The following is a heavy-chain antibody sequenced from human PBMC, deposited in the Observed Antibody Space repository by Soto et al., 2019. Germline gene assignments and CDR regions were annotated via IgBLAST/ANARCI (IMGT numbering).Heavy chain of an antibody. Sequence: QVQLVQSGAEVKKPGASVKVSCKASGYTFTGYYMHWVRQAPGQGLEWMGWINPNSGGTNYAQKFQGWVTMTRDTSISTAYMELSRLRSDDTAVYYCARDRQYQLLGAYLPHNWGQGTLVTVSS. CDR1: GYTFTGYY. D-gene: IGHD2-2*01. CDR3: ARDRQYQLLGAYLPHN. V-gene: IGHV1-2*04. J-gene: IGHJ4*02. CDR2: INPNSGGT.